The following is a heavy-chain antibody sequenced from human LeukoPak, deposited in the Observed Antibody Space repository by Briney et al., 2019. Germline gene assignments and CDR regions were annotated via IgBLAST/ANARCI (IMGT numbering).Heavy chain of an antibody. V-gene: IGHV2-5*01. CDR2: IYWNDDK. J-gene: IGHJ5*02. CDR3: AHSPGILYDSSGNYWGWFDP. D-gene: IGHD3-22*01. CDR1: GFSLSTSGVC. Sequence: SGPTLVKPTQTLTLTCTFSGFSLSTSGVCVGWIRQPPGKALEWLALIYWNDDKRYSPSLKSRLTITKDTSKNQVVLTMTNMDPVDTATYYCAHSPGILYDSSGNYWGWFDPWGQGTLVTVSS.